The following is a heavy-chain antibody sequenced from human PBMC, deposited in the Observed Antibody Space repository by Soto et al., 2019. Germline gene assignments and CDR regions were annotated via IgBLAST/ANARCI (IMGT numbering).Heavy chain of an antibody. Sequence: EVQVVESGGGLVQPGGSLRLSCAASGFSVRVNYMTWVRQAPGKGLEWVSVTYTGGDTDYADSVKGRFTTSRDNSKNMLYLEVSSLRAEDTAVYYCARVSFSNDYDPYYMDVWGKGTTVTVSS. J-gene: IGHJ6*03. V-gene: IGHV3-66*01. D-gene: IGHD4-4*01. CDR2: TYTGGDT. CDR3: ARVSFSNDYDPYYMDV. CDR1: GFSVRVNY.